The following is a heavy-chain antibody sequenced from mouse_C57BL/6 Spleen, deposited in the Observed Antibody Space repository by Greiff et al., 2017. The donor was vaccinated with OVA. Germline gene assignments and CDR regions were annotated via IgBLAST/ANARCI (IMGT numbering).Heavy chain of an antibody. D-gene: IGHD2-5*01. CDR3: ARRDSNYVAWFAY. V-gene: IGHV1-61*01. CDR2: IYPSDSET. J-gene: IGHJ3*01. Sequence: VKQRPGQGLEWIGNIYPSDSETHYNQKFKDKATLTVDKSSSTAYMQLSSLTSEDSAVYYCARRDSNYVAWFAYWGQGTLVTVSA.